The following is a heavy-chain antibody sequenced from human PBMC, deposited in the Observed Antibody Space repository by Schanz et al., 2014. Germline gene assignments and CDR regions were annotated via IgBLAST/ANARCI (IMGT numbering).Heavy chain of an antibody. J-gene: IGHJ6*02. CDR3: TRPIYSGGWCGAMDV. Sequence: EVQLVESGGGLVQPGRSLRLSCTGSGFPFGDYAVSWFRRAPGKGLEWVGFVRRKGYGETTEYAASVKGRCTISRNDSKSLAYLQMNSLKTEDTAVYYCTRPIYSGGWCGAMDVWGQGTTVTVSS. D-gene: IGHD6-19*01. V-gene: IGHV3-49*03. CDR2: VRRKGYGETT. CDR1: GFPFGDYA.